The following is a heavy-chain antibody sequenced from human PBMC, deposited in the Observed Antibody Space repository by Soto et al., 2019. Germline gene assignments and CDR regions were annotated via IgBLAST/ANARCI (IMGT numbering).Heavy chain of an antibody. Sequence: TCTASGYTFRNFDINWLRQAAGQGPEWMGWMNAKSGDTFSAQRLQGKFNMTWDTSLSTAYMEVGSLTSDDAAIYYCARGNPFNYAGFDVWGQGTTVTVSS. CDR2: MNAKSGDT. J-gene: IGHJ6*02. V-gene: IGHV1-8*01. D-gene: IGHD3-16*01. CDR1: GYTFRNFD. CDR3: ARGNPFNYAGFDV.